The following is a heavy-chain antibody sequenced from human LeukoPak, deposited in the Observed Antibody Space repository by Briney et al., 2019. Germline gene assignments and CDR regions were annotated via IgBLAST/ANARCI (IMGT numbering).Heavy chain of an antibody. J-gene: IGHJ6*02. V-gene: IGHV1-69*13. Sequence: GASVKVSCKASGGTCSSYAISWVRQAPGQGLEWMGGIIPIFGTANCAQKFQGRVTITADESTSTAYMELSSLRSEDTAVYYCARGYDFWSGYQSSYYYGMDVWGQGTTVTVSS. CDR2: IIPIFGTA. CDR1: GGTCSSYA. CDR3: ARGYDFWSGYQSSYYYGMDV. D-gene: IGHD3-3*01.